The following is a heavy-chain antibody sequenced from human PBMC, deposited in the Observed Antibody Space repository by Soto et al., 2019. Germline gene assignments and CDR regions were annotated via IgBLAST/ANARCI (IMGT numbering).Heavy chain of an antibody. CDR2: ISSSSSYI. CDR3: ARDLLYDYIWDDRGVYFDY. J-gene: IGHJ4*02. D-gene: IGHD3-16*01. V-gene: IGHV3-21*01. Sequence: GGSLRLSCAASGFTFSSYSMNWVRQAPGKGLEWVSSISSSSSYIYYADSVKGRFTISRDNAKNSLYLQMNSLRAEDTAVYYCARDLLYDYIWDDRGVYFDYWGQGTLVTVSS. CDR1: GFTFSSYS.